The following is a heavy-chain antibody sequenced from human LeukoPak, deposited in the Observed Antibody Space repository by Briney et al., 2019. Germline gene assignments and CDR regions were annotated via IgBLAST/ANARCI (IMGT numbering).Heavy chain of an antibody. V-gene: IGHV3-74*01. CDR2: INSDGSST. J-gene: IGHJ4*02. CDR3: ARDGDCSGGSCYPGKIDY. CDR1: GFTFSSYW. Sequence: GGSLRLPCAASGFTFSSYWMHWVRHAPGKGLVWVSRINSDGSSTSYADSVKGRFTISRDNAKNTLYLQMNSLRAEDTAVYYCARDGDCSGGSCYPGKIDYWGQGTLVTVSS. D-gene: IGHD2-15*01.